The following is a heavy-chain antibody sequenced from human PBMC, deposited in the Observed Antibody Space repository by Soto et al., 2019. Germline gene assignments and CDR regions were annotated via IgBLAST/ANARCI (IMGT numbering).Heavy chain of an antibody. Sequence: GGSLRLSCTASGFTFGDYAMSWFRQAPGKGLEWVGFIRSKAYGGTTEYAASVKGRFAISRDDSKSIAYLQMNSLKTEDTAVYYCTRGGARGAFDIWGQGTMVTVSS. CDR1: GFTFGDYA. CDR2: IRSKAYGGTT. CDR3: TRGGARGAFDI. J-gene: IGHJ3*02. V-gene: IGHV3-49*03. D-gene: IGHD1-26*01.